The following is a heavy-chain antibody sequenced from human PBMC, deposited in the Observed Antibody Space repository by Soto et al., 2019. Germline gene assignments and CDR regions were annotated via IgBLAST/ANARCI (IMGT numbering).Heavy chain of an antibody. Sequence: SVKVSCAASGYTFTSYGTSWVRQAPGQGLEWMGGIIPIFGTANYAQKFQGRVTITADESTSTAYMELSSLRSEDTAVYYCASGYYDSSDYYYFDYWGQGTLVTVSS. D-gene: IGHD3-22*01. V-gene: IGHV1-69*13. CDR3: ASGYYDSSDYYYFDY. CDR1: GYTFTSYG. CDR2: IIPIFGTA. J-gene: IGHJ4*02.